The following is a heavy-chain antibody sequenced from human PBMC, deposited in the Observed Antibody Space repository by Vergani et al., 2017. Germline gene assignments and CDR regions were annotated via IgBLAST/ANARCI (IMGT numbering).Heavy chain of an antibody. Sequence: EVQLVESGGGLVQPGGSLRLSCAASGFTVSSNYMSWVRQAPGKGLEWVSGISWNSGSIGYADSVKGRFTISRDNAKNSLYLQMNSLRAEDTALYYCAKDIGYDRYYYMDVWGKGTTVTVSS. CDR3: AKDIGYDRYYYMDV. CDR2: ISWNSGSI. J-gene: IGHJ6*03. CDR1: GFTVSSNY. D-gene: IGHD5-12*01. V-gene: IGHV3-9*01.